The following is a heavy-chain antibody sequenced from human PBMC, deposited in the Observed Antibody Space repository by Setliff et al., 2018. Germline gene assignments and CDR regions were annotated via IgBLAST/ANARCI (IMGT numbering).Heavy chain of an antibody. V-gene: IGHV3-15*01. J-gene: IGHJ5*02. Sequence: KPGGSLRLSCAASGFTFSDAWMSWVRQAPGKGMEWVGRIKSKGEAETANYGVPVKGRFTISRDDSTNTIYLQMNRLNIEDTGFYYCATGPRDSRDYMNWPDPWGPGTLVTVSS. CDR2: IKSKGEAETA. D-gene: IGHD4-17*01. CDR3: ATGPRDSRDYMNWPDP. CDR1: GFTFSDAW.